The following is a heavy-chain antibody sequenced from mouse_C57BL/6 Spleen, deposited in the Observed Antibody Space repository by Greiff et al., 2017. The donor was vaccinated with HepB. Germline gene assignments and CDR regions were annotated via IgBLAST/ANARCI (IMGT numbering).Heavy chain of an antibody. J-gene: IGHJ4*01. D-gene: IGHD1-1*01. CDR2: IYPGDGDT. Sequence: QVQLKQSGPELVKPGASVKISCKASGYAFSSSWMNWVKQRPGKGLEWIGRIYPGDGDTNYNGKFKGKATLTADKSYSTAYMHLSSLTTEDSAVYYCAGDYGGAMDYWGQGTSVTVSS. V-gene: IGHV1-82*01. CDR1: GYAFSSSW. CDR3: AGDYGGAMDY.